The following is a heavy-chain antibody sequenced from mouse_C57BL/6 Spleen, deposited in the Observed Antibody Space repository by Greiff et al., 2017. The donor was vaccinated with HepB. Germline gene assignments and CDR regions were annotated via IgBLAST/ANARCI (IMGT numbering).Heavy chain of an antibody. Sequence: EVQLVESGGGLVQPKGSLKLSCAASGFTFNTYAMHWVRQAPGKGLEWVARIRSKSSNYATYYADSVKDRFTISRDDSQSMLYLQMNNLKTEDTAMYYCVREGEVPFYYAMDYWGQGTSVTVSS. V-gene: IGHV10-3*01. J-gene: IGHJ4*01. D-gene: IGHD2-14*01. CDR1: GFTFNTYA. CDR2: IRSKSSNYAT. CDR3: VREGEVPFYYAMDY.